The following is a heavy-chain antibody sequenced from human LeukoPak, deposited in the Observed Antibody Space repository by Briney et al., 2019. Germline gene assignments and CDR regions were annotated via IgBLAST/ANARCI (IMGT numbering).Heavy chain of an antibody. CDR1: GFTFSNYW. CDR3: ARIGYSSSCTDY. Sequence: GGSLRLSCAASGFTFSNYWMSWVRQAPGKGLEWVANIKQDGSVKYYVDSVKGRFTVSRDNAKNSLYLQINSLRAEDTALYYCARIGYSSSCTDYWGQGTLVTVSS. J-gene: IGHJ4*02. D-gene: IGHD6-13*01. V-gene: IGHV3-7*01. CDR2: IKQDGSVK.